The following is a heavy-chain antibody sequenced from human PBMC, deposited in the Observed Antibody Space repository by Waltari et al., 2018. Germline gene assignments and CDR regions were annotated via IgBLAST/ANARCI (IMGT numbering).Heavy chain of an antibody. CDR1: GFTFSSYA. D-gene: IGHD1-26*01. CDR3: ARGVGDAFDI. CDR2: ISYDGSNK. Sequence: QVQLVESGGGVVQPGRSLRLSCAASGFTFSSYAMHWVRQAPGKGLEWVAVISYDGSNKYYADSVKGRFTISRDNSKNTLYLQMNSLRAEDTAVYYCARGVGDAFDIWGQGTMVTVSS. V-gene: IGHV3-30*01. J-gene: IGHJ3*02.